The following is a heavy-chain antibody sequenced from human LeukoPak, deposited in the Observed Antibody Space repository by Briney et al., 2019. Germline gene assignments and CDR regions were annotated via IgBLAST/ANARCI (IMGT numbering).Heavy chain of an antibody. CDR1: GFIFDDYA. V-gene: IGHV3-9*03. D-gene: IGHD3-22*01. J-gene: IGHJ3*02. Sequence: GGSLRLSCAASGFIFDDYAMHWVRQAPRKGLEWVSGISWNGDSIGYADSVKGRFTISRDNAKISLYLQMNSLRAEDMAFYYCAKGIGPYYYDSSGYYLGDAFHIWGQGTMVTVSS. CDR3: AKGIGPYYYDSSGYYLGDAFHI. CDR2: ISWNGDSI.